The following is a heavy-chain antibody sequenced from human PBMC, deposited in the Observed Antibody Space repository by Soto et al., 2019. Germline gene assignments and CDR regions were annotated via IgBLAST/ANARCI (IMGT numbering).Heavy chain of an antibody. J-gene: IGHJ4*02. D-gene: IGHD6-13*01. CDR1: GGSINSGGYY. Sequence: QVQLQESGPGLVKPSQTLSLICTVSGGSINSGGYYWNWIRQHPGKGLEWIGYIYYSGSTYYNPFLRSRVNISADTSENQFSLKLSSVTAAETAVYFCGRGYPQSGYSSSWVFDHWGQGTLVNVSS. CDR2: IYYSGST. V-gene: IGHV4-31*03. CDR3: GRGYPQSGYSSSWVFDH.